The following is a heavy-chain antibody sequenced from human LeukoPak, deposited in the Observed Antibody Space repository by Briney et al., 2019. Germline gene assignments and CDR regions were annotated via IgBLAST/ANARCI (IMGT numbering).Heavy chain of an antibody. CDR3: ARGPISSLAFDY. CDR1: GFRFGSYW. CDR2: IYSGGGT. Sequence: AGGSLRLSCAASGFRFGSYWMSWVRQAPGKGLEWVSLIYSGGGTYYADSVKGRFTISRDNSKNTLYLQMNSLRAEDTAVYYCARGPISSLAFDYWGQGTLVTVSS. D-gene: IGHD3-16*02. J-gene: IGHJ4*02. V-gene: IGHV3-66*01.